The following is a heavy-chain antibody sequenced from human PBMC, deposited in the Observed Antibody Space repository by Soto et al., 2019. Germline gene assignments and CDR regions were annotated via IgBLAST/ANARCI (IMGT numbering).Heavy chain of an antibody. CDR2: IDPSDSYT. Sequence: EVQLVQYGAEVKKPGESLRISCKGSGYSFTSYWISWVRQMPGKGLEWMGRIDPSDSYTNYSPSFQGHVTISADKSISTAYLQWSSLKASDTAMYYCARHFRYYYGSGSTLAFDYWGQGTLVTVSS. CDR3: ARHFRYYYGSGSTLAFDY. D-gene: IGHD3-10*01. CDR1: GYSFTSYW. J-gene: IGHJ4*02. V-gene: IGHV5-10-1*01.